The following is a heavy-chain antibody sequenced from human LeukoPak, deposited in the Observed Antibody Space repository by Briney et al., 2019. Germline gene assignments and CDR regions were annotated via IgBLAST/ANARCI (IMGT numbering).Heavy chain of an antibody. V-gene: IGHV3-23*01. Sequence: QAGGSLRLSCAASGFTFSSYAMSWVRQAPGKGLEWVSAISGSGGSTYYADSVKGRFTISRDNSKNTLYLQMNSLRAEDTAVYYCAAITIFGVGYFDYWGQGTLVTVSS. CDR3: AAITIFGVGYFDY. J-gene: IGHJ4*02. CDR1: GFTFSSYA. D-gene: IGHD3-3*01. CDR2: ISGSGGST.